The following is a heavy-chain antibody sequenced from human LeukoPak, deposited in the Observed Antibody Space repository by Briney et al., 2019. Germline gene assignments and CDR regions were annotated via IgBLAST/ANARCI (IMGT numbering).Heavy chain of an antibody. D-gene: IGHD2-2*01. CDR1: GYTFTSYA. Sequence: ASVKVSCKASGYTFTSYAMNWVRQAPGQGLEWMGWINTNTGNPTYAQGFTGRFVFSLDTSVSTAYLQISSLKAEDTAVYYCARFGDIVVVPAANWFDPWGQGTLVTVSS. J-gene: IGHJ5*02. CDR3: ARFGDIVVVPAANWFDP. V-gene: IGHV7-4-1*02. CDR2: INTNTGNP.